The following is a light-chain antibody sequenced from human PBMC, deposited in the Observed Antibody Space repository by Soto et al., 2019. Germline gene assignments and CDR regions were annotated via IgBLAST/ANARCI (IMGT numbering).Light chain of an antibody. CDR3: SSYTNIDTWV. J-gene: IGLJ3*02. CDR2: EVT. V-gene: IGLV2-14*01. CDR1: SSDIGGYNF. Sequence: QSALTQPASMSGSPGQSITISCTGTSSDIGGYNFVSWYQQHPGTAPKLVIYEVTNRPSGISNRFSGSKSGTTSSLTISGRQAEDAAYYHCSSYTNIDTWVFGGGTKLTVL.